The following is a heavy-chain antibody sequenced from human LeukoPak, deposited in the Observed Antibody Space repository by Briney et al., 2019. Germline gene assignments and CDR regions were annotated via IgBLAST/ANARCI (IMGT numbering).Heavy chain of an antibody. V-gene: IGHV3-30*04. CDR3: ARDAADIVVVVDPPQNAFDI. CDR1: GFTFSSYA. CDR2: ISYDGSNK. J-gene: IGHJ3*02. Sequence: PEGSLRLSCAASGFTFSSYAMHWVRQAPGKGLEWVAVISYDGSNKYYADSVKGRFTISRDNSKNTLYLRMNSLRAEDMAVYYCARDAADIVVVVDPPQNAFDIWGQGTMVTVSS. D-gene: IGHD2-15*01.